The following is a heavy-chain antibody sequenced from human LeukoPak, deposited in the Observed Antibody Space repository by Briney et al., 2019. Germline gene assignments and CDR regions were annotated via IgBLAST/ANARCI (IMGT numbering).Heavy chain of an antibody. D-gene: IGHD3-22*01. Sequence: GGSLRLSCAASRFSFNSYVMSWVRQAPGKGLECVSGISATGDNTYYADSVKGRFTISRDNSKNTLYLQMNSLRAEDTAVYHCARVQGANYYDSSGYPLPPDYWGQGTLVTVSS. CDR3: ARVQGANYYDSSGYPLPPDY. CDR1: RFSFNSYV. V-gene: IGHV3-23*01. CDR2: ISATGDNT. J-gene: IGHJ4*02.